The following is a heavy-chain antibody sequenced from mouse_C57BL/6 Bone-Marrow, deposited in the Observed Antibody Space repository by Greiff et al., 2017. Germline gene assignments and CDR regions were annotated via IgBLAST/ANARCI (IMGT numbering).Heavy chain of an antibody. CDR2: IHPNSGST. CDR3: ARRAIVTTRYYAMDY. V-gene: IGHV1-64*01. D-gene: IGHD2-5*01. Sequence: QVQLQQPGAELVKPGASVKLSCKASGYTFTSYWMHWVKQRPGQGLEWIGMIHPNSGSTNYNEKFKSKATLPVDKSSSTAYMQLSILTSEDSAVYYSARRAIVTTRYYAMDYWGQGTSVTVSS. J-gene: IGHJ4*01. CDR1: GYTFTSYW.